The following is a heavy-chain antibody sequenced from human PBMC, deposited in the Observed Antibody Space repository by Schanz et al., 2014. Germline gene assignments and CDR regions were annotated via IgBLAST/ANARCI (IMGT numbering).Heavy chain of an antibody. CDR1: GGSISSGGYT. Sequence: QVQLQESGPGLVKPSQTLSLTCAVSGGSISSGGYTWSWIRQPPGKGLEWIGYIYYSGSTYYNPSLKIGVTISVDTSKNHFPLMLGSVPAADTAVYYCARAAGPVDYWGQGTLVTVSS. V-gene: IGHV4-30-4*07. CDR3: ARAAGPVDY. CDR2: IYYSGST. D-gene: IGHD6-13*01. J-gene: IGHJ4*02.